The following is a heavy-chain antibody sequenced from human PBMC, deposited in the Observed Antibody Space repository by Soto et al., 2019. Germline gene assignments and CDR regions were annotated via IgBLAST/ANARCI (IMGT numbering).Heavy chain of an antibody. Sequence: QVQLQESGPGLVKPSETLSPTCTVSGDSMNPYYWSWIRQPPGKGLEWIGYIYFSGSTNFNPSLKSRVTLSLDTSKRQFFLKLTSVTAADTAVYYCARAWAVPGSHWGDWGRGTLVTVSS. CDR3: ARAWAVPGSHWGD. CDR1: GDSMNPYY. D-gene: IGHD6-19*01. V-gene: IGHV4-59*01. CDR2: IYFSGST. J-gene: IGHJ4*02.